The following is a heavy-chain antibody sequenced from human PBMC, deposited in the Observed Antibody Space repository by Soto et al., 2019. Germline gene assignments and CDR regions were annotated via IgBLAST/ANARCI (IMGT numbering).Heavy chain of an antibody. CDR1: GFTFSSYA. Sequence: EVQLLESGGGLVPPGGSRRLSCVASGFTFSSYAMSWVRQAPGKGLEWVSDISGSGGNTYYADSVKGRFTISRDNSKNTLFLQMNSLRAEDTALYYCAKAIESLYVRHDQWGQGTLVTVSS. CDR2: ISGSGGNT. V-gene: IGHV3-23*01. J-gene: IGHJ4*02. D-gene: IGHD3-10*02. CDR3: AKAIESLYVRHDQ.